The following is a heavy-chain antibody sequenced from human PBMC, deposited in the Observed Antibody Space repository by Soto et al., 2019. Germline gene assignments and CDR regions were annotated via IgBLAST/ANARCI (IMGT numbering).Heavy chain of an antibody. CDR3: ARGSVNFDY. Sequence: SETLSLTCAVYGGSFSGYYWSWIRQPPGKGLEWIGEINHSGSTNYNPSLKSRVTISVDTSKNQFSPKLSSVTAADTAVYYCARGSVNFDYWGQGTLVTVSS. V-gene: IGHV4-34*01. CDR2: INHSGST. J-gene: IGHJ4*02. CDR1: GGSFSGYY.